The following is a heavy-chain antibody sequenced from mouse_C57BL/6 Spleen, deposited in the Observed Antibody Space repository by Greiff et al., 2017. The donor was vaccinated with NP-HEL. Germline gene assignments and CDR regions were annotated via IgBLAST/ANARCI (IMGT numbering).Heavy chain of an antibody. V-gene: IGHV1-82*01. CDR1: GYAFSSSW. Sequence: QVQLKQSGPELVKPGASVKISCKASGYAFSSSWMNWVKQRPGKGLEWIGRIYPGDGDTNYNGKFKGKATLTADKSSSTAYMQLSSLTSEDSAVYFCARWGNYDYFDYWGQGTTLTVSS. D-gene: IGHD2-1*01. CDR3: ARWGNYDYFDY. J-gene: IGHJ2*01. CDR2: IYPGDGDT.